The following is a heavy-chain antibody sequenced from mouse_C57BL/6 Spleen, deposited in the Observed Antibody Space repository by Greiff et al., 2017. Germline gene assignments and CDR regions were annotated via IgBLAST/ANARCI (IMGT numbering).Heavy chain of an antibody. V-gene: IGHV1-69*01. CDR2: IDPSDSYT. J-gene: IGHJ4*01. D-gene: IGHD2-3*01. CDR3: ARYDGYYLYAMDY. CDR1: GYTFTSYW. Sequence: VQLQESGAELVMPGASVKLSCKASGYTFTSYWMHWVKQRPGQGLEWIGEIDPSDSYTNYNQKFKGKTTLTVDKSSSTAYMQLSSLTSEDSAVYYCARYDGYYLYAMDYWGQGTSVTVSS.